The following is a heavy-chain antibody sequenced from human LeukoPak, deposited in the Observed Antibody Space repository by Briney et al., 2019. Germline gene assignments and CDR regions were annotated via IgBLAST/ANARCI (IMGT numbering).Heavy chain of an antibody. CDR3: ARVVGGSYYTGLLYYFDY. CDR2: ISSSSSYI. CDR1: GFAFSSYS. J-gene: IGHJ4*02. D-gene: IGHD1-26*01. V-gene: IGHV3-21*01. Sequence: GGSLRLSCAASGFAFSSYSMNWVRQAPGKGLEWVSSISSSSSYIYYADSVKGRFTISRDNAKNSLYLQMNSLRAEDTAVYYCARVVGGSYYTGLLYYFDYWGQGTLVTVSS.